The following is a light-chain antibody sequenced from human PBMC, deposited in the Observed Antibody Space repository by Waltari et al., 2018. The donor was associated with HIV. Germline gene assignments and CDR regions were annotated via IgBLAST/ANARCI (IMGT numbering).Light chain of an antibody. CDR2: DVT. CDR3: CSYSGSGTLYV. CDR1: SSDVGGYSS. V-gene: IGLV2-11*01. J-gene: IGLJ1*01. Sequence: QSALTQPRSVSGSPGQSVTISCTGTSSDVGGYSSVSWYQHHPGKAPKLVISDVTKRPSGVPDRFSGSKSGNTASLTISGLPAEEEADYDCCSYSGSGTLYVFGTGTEVTVL.